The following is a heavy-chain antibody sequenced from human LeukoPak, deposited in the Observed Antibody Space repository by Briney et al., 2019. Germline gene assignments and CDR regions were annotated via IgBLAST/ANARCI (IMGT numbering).Heavy chain of an antibody. D-gene: IGHD5-18*01. Sequence: PSETLSLTCTVSGGSISSYYWSWIRQPPGKGLEWIGYIYYSGSTNYNPSLKSRVTISVDTSKNQFSLKLSSVTAADTAVYYCARCPRRGYSYGYLLWEGLEGAFDIWGQGTMVTVSS. V-gene: IGHV4-59*01. CDR2: IYYSGST. CDR1: GGSISSYY. J-gene: IGHJ3*02. CDR3: ARCPRRGYSYGYLLWEGLEGAFDI.